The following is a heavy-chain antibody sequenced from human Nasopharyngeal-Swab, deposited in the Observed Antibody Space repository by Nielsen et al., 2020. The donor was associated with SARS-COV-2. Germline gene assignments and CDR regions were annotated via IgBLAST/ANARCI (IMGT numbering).Heavy chain of an antibody. V-gene: IGHV3-74*03. J-gene: IGHJ4*02. CDR3: ARVPFYSSGWYGVDYFDY. D-gene: IGHD6-19*01. CDR2: INSDGSTT. Sequence: WIRQPPGKGLVWVSRINSDGSTTMYADSVKGRSTISRDNAKDMLYLQMNSLRAEDTAVYYCARVPFYSSGWYGVDYFDYWGQGTLVTVSS.